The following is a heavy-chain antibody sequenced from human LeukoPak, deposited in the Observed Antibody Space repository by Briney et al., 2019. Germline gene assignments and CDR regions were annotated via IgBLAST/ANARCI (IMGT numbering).Heavy chain of an antibody. CDR1: GGSISSYY. D-gene: IGHD3-10*01. J-gene: IGHJ3*01. Sequence: SETLSLTCTVSGGSISSYYWSWIRQPAGKGLEWIGRIYTSGSTNYNPSLKGRVTMTLDMSKNQVSLRLTSVTAADTAVYYCTRVCSSCRGSFDLWGQGTMVTVSS. CDR2: IYTSGST. CDR3: TRVCSSCRGSFDL. V-gene: IGHV4-4*07.